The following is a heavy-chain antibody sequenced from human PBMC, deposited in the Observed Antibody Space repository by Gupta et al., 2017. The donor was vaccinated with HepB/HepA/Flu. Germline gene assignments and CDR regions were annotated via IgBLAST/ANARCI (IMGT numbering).Heavy chain of an antibody. V-gene: IGHV3-33*01. Sequence: QVQLVESGGGVVQPGRSLRLACAASGVNFVKYGMHWVRPAPGKGLEWVAVIWYDGTIKYYGDSVKGRFTISRENSKSTLYLEMNKLTAEDTAIYYGARERGNYSSAWVFANWGQGTRVTVSS. J-gene: IGHJ4*02. D-gene: IGHD6-19*01. CDR2: IWYDGTIK. CDR3: ARERGNYSSAWVFAN. CDR1: GVNFVKYG.